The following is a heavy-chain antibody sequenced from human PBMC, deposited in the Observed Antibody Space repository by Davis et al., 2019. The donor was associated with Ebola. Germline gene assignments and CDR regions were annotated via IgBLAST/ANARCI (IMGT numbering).Heavy chain of an antibody. D-gene: IGHD2-15*01. V-gene: IGHV1-69*06. J-gene: IGHJ4*02. CDR2: IIPIFGTA. CDR1: GGTFSSYA. Sequence: AASVPVSCKASGGTFSSYAISWVRQAPGQGLEWMGGIIPIFGTADYAQKFQGRVTITADISTSTAYMELSSLRSEDTAVYYCARDRCSGGSCYLGGTPPDYWGQGTLVTVSS. CDR3: ARDRCSGGSCYLGGTPPDY.